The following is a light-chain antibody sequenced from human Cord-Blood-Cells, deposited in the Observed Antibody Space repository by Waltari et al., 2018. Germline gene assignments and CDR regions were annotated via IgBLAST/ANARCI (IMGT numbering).Light chain of an antibody. CDR1: PSVSRSY. V-gene: IGKV3-20*01. CDR3: QQYGSSPIT. Sequence: EIVLTQSPGTLSLSPGERATLSCRASPSVSRSYLAWYQQKPGQAPRLLIYGASSRATGIPDRFSGSGSGTDFTLTISRLEPEDFAVYYCQQYGSSPITFGQGTRLESK. J-gene: IGKJ5*01. CDR2: GAS.